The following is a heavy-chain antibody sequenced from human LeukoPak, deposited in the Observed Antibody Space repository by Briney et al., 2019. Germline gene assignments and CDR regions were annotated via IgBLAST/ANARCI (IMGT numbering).Heavy chain of an antibody. J-gene: IGHJ4*02. D-gene: IGHD6-13*01. CDR2: ISSNGGTT. CDR1: GFTFMTYA. Sequence: PGGSLRLSCSASGFTFMTYAMHWVRQAPGKGLEYVSAISSNGGTTYYADSVKGRFAISRDNSKNTLSLQMSSLRAEDTAVYYCVKASRSSSWYFDYWGQGTLVTVSS. CDR3: VKASRSSSWYFDY. V-gene: IGHV3-64D*08.